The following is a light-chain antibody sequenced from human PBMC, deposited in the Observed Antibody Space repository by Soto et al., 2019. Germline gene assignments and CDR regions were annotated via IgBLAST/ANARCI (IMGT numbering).Light chain of an antibody. V-gene: IGKV3-11*01. CDR1: QSVGSS. J-gene: IGKJ2*01. Sequence: EIVLTQSPATLSLSPGERAILSCRDSQSVGSSLAWFQHKRGQAPRLLIYDASNRATGIPARFSGSGSGTDFTLTISSLEPEDFAVYYCQQRSNWPRTFGQGTKLEIK. CDR2: DAS. CDR3: QQRSNWPRT.